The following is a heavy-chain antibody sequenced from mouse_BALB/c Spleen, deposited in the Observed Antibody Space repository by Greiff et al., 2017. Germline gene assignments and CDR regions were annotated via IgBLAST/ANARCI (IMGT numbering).Heavy chain of an antibody. D-gene: IGHD1-1*01. CDR3: ARGGYYYGSSPVAY. J-gene: IGHJ3*01. V-gene: IGHV1-9*01. Sequence: QVQLQQSGAELMKPGASVKISCKATGYTFSSYWIEWVKQRPGHGLEWIGEILPGSGSTNYNEKFKGKATFTADTSSNTAYMQLSSLTSEDSAVDYGARGGYYYGSSPVAYWGQGTLVTVSA. CDR2: ILPGSGST. CDR1: GYTFSSYW.